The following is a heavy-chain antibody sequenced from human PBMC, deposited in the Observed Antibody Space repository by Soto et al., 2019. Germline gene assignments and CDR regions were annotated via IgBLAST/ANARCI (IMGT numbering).Heavy chain of an antibody. CDR2: ISGSGGST. CDR1: GFTFSSHG. J-gene: IGHJ4*02. V-gene: IGHV3-23*01. CDR3: AKAAYYYGSGSYFPFDY. D-gene: IGHD3-10*01. Sequence: EVQLLESGGGLVQPGGSLRLSCAASGFTFSSHGMSWVRQAPGKGLEWVSSISGSGGSTYYADSVKGRLTISRDNSKNTLYLKMNSLRVEDTAVYYCAKAAYYYGSGSYFPFDYWGQGTLVTVSS.